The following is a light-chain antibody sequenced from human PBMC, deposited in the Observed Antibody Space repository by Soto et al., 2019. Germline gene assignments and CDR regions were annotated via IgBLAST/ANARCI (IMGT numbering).Light chain of an antibody. V-gene: IGKV1-17*01. CDR3: LQYYDYPFT. CDR1: QGVGNY. Sequence: DIQMTQSPSALSASIGGRVTITCRASQGVGNYLGWYQQKPGKGPKRLVYAISSFHSGVPARFSGSGSGTEFTLTISSLQPEDFATYYCLQYYDYPFTFGHGTLLEIK. J-gene: IGKJ5*01. CDR2: AIS.